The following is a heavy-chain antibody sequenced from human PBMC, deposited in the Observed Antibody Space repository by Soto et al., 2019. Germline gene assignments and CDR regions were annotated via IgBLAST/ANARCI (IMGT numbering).Heavy chain of an antibody. CDR1: GYTFTGYY. D-gene: IGHD7-27*01. Sequence: GASVKVSCKASGYTFTGYYMHWVRQAPGQGLEWMGWINPNSGGTNYAQKFQGRVTMTRDTSISTAYMELSRLRSDDTAVYYCARDLRANWGPGGYYYYYGMDVWGQGTTVTVSS. CDR3: ARDLRANWGPGGYYYYYGMDV. V-gene: IGHV1-2*02. CDR2: INPNSGGT. J-gene: IGHJ6*02.